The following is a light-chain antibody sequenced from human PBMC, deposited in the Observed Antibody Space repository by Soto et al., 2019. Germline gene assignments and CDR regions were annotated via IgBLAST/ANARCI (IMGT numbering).Light chain of an antibody. V-gene: IGLV2-14*03. Sequence: QSVLTQPASVSGSPGQSITISCTGSSGDIGRYDFVSWYQHHPGKAPKLIIFDVTNRPSGVSNRFSGSKSGHTASLTISGLQAEDEADYYCSSFTASDSLGVTFGGGTKVTVL. CDR3: SSFTASDSLGVT. CDR1: SGDIGRYDF. J-gene: IGLJ2*01. CDR2: DVT.